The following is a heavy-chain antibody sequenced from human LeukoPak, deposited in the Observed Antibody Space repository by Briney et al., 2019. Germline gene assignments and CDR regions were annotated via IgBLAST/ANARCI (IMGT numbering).Heavy chain of an antibody. CDR3: ARGIYSNYGNWFDP. J-gene: IGHJ5*02. CDR1: GYXFTXYD. V-gene: IGHV1-8*01. D-gene: IGHD4-11*01. CDR2: MNPNSGNT. Sequence: KVSCXXXGYXFTXYDINWVRQATGQGLEWMGWMNPNSGNTGYAQKFQGRVTMTRNTSISTAYMELSSLRSEDTAVYYCARGIYSNYGNWFDPWGQGTLVTVSS.